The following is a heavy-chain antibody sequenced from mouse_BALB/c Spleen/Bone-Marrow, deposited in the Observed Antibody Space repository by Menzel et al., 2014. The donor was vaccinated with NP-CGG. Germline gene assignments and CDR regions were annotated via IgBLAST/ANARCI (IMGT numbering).Heavy chain of an antibody. V-gene: IGHV1-39*01. CDR2: IDPSYGGT. Sequence: VQLKHSGPELEKPGASVKMSCKASGYSFTDYNMNWVKQSNGKSLEWIGNIDPSYGGTTYNQKFKGKATLTVDKSSSTVYMQLKSLTSEDSAVYYCARSDYGYGYFDVWGAGTTVTVSS. D-gene: IGHD1-1*01. J-gene: IGHJ1*01. CDR3: ARSDYGYGYFDV. CDR1: GYSFTDYN.